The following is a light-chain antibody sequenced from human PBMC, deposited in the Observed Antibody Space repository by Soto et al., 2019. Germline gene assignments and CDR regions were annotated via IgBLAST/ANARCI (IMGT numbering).Light chain of an antibody. CDR1: SSDIGAYNR. CDR2: DVN. CDR3: SSFTSSNTYG. V-gene: IGLV2-18*02. Sequence: QSVLTQPPSVSGSPGQSVAISCTGTSSDIGAYNRVSWYQQPPGTAPKLMIYDVNNRPSGVPDRFSGSKSGNTASLTISWLQADDEADYYCSSFTSSNTYGFGTGTKVTVL. J-gene: IGLJ1*01.